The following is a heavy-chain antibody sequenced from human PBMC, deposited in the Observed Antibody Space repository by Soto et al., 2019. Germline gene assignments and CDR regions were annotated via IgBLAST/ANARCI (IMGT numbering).Heavy chain of an antibody. CDR1: GFTLSGYE. D-gene: IGHD3-22*01. Sequence: PGGSLRLSCAASGFTLSGYEMNWVRQAPGEGLEWVSYISSSGSTIYYADSVKGRFTISRDNAKNSLYLQMNSLRAEDTAVYYCAGDGGYTMIVVGRTRYGMDVWGQGTTVTVSS. CDR3: AGDGGYTMIVVGRTRYGMDV. J-gene: IGHJ6*02. CDR2: ISSSGSTI. V-gene: IGHV3-48*03.